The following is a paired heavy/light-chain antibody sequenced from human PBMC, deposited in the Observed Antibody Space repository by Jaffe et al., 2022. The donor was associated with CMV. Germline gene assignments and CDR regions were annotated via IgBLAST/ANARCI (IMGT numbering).Light chain of an antibody. CDR1: QSISSW. CDR2: KAS. CDR3: QQYNSYPGMYT. V-gene: IGKV1-5*03. Sequence: DIQMTQSPSTLSASVGDRVTITCRASQSISSWLAWYQQKPGKAPKLLIYKASSLESGVPSRFSGSGSGTEFTLTISSLQPDDFATYYCQQYNSYPGMYTFGQGTKLEIK. J-gene: IGKJ2*01.
Heavy chain of an antibody. CDR3: ARPNKQLVPLHYYYYMDV. V-gene: IGHV3-11*06. CDR2: ISSSSSYT. D-gene: IGHD6-13*01. CDR1: GFTFSDYY. Sequence: QVQLVESGGGLVKPGGSLRLSCAASGFTFSDYYMSWIRQAPGKGLEWVSYISSSSSYTNYADSVKGRFTISRDNAKNSLYLQMNSLRAEDTAVYYCARPNKQLVPLHYYYYMDVWGKGTTVTVSS. J-gene: IGHJ6*03.